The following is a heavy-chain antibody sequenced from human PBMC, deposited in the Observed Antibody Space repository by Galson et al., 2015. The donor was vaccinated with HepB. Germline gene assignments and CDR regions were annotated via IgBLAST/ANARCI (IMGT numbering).Heavy chain of an antibody. V-gene: IGHV4-34*01. Sequence: LSLTCAVYGGSFSGYYWSWIRQPPGKGLEWIGEINHSGSTNYNPSLKSRVTISVDTSKNQFSLKLSSVTAADTAVYYCARVLAAAGTWAIDDYYYYYGMDVWGQGTTVTVSS. CDR1: GGSFSGYY. D-gene: IGHD6-13*01. J-gene: IGHJ6*02. CDR2: INHSGST. CDR3: ARVLAAAGTWAIDDYYYYYGMDV.